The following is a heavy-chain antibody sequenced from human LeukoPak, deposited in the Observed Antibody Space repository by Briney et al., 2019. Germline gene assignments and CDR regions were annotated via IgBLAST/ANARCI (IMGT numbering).Heavy chain of an antibody. D-gene: IGHD1-26*01. J-gene: IGHJ5*02. V-gene: IGHV1-18*01. CDR1: GYTFTSYG. CDR3: ARDQSAAYYGENWFDP. Sequence: ASVKVSCKASGYTFTSYGISWVRQAPGQGLEWMGWISPYNGDTDHAQKFQGRVTMTTDTFTSTAYMDLRSLRSEDTAVYYCARDQSAAYYGENWFDPWGQGTLVTVSS. CDR2: ISPYNGDT.